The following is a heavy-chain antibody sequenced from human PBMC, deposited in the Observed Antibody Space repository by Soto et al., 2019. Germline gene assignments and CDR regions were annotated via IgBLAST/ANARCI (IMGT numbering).Heavy chain of an antibody. V-gene: IGHV4-39*01. CDR1: GGTNSSMSYC. Sequence: ASQTXPLTFTVAGGTNSSMSYCWGWIRQPPGKGLEWSGTIYYSGSTYYNPSLHSRVTISVDTSKHQPSLKHNSVPAADTAVYYCARNPNVDGYSDYWGEATQVTVSS. D-gene: IGHD5-12*01. CDR3: ARNPNVDGYSDY. J-gene: IGHJ4*02. CDR2: IYYSGST.